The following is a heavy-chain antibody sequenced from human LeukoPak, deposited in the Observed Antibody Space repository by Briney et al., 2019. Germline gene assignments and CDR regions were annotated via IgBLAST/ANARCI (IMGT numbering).Heavy chain of an antibody. J-gene: IGHJ6*02. V-gene: IGHV1-46*02. CDR3: AGQISSWPYYYYGMDV. CDR2: INPSGGST. D-gene: IGHD6-13*01. CDR1: GYTFNSYY. Sequence: GASVKVSCKASGYTFNSYYMHWVRQAPGQGLEWMGIINPSGGSTSYAQKFQGRVTMTRDTSTSTVYMELSSLRSEDTAVYYCAGQISSWPYYYYGMDVWGQGTTVTVSS.